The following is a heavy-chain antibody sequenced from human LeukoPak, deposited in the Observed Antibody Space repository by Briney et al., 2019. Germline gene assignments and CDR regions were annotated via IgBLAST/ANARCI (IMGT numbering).Heavy chain of an antibody. CDR2: ISNSSSYI. J-gene: IGHJ4*02. Sequence: PGGSLRLSCAASGFTFSSYSMNWVRQAPGKGLEWVSSISNSSSYIYYADSVKGRFTISGDNAKNSLYLQMNSLRAEDTAVYYCARERFYYDSSGYPYYFDYWGQGTLVTVSS. CDR1: GFTFSSYS. V-gene: IGHV3-21*01. D-gene: IGHD3-22*01. CDR3: ARERFYYDSSGYPYYFDY.